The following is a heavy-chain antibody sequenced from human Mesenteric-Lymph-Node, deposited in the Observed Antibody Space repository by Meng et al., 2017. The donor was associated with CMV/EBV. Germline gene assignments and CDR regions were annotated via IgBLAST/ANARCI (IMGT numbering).Heavy chain of an antibody. D-gene: IGHD2-2*01. J-gene: IGHJ4*02. CDR2: ISSSSSYI. CDR1: GFTFSNYA. Sequence: GESLKISCVGSGFTFSNYALSWVRQAPGGGLKWVSSISSSSSYIYYADSVKGRFTISRDNAKNSLYLQMNSLRAEDTAVYYCARDPPKDIVVVPAAMWGQGTLVTVSS. V-gene: IGHV3-21*01. CDR3: ARDPPKDIVVVPAAM.